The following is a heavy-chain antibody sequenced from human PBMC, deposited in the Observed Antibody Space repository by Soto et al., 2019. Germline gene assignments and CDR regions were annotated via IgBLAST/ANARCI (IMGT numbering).Heavy chain of an antibody. CDR2: ISSSGTVT. Sequence: QVQLVESGGGLVRPGGSLRLSCAASGFTFRDYDMSWIRQAPGKGLEWVSCISSSGTVTYYEDSVKGRFTISRDNAKVSLYVEMNSLRVADTAVYYCARKGPRAARPNHWGQGTQVTVSS. J-gene: IGHJ5*02. D-gene: IGHD6-6*01. CDR3: ARKGPRAARPNH. V-gene: IGHV3-11*01. CDR1: GFTFRDYD.